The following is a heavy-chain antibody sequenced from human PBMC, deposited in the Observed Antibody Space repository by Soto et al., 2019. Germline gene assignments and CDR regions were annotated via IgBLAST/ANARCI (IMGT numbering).Heavy chain of an antibody. CDR3: ARDRKTWCSGNTCYEQDAFDI. CDR2: VHYSGTT. V-gene: IGHV4-31*03. Sequence: QVQVQESGPGLVKPSRTLTLTCTVSGGSISSGGYYWTWIRQHPGKGLEWLGNVHYSGTTYYNPSLKSRVTISVDTSKNHFSLKLSSVTAADTAVYYCARDRKTWCSGNTCYEQDAFDIWGQGTMVTVSS. J-gene: IGHJ3*02. CDR1: GGSISSGGYY. D-gene: IGHD2-2*01.